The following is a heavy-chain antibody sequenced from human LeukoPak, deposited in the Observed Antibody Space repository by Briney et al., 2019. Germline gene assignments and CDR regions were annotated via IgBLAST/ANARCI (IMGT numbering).Heavy chain of an antibody. V-gene: IGHV5-51*01. CDR2: IYPGDSDT. Sequence: GESLKISCKASGYTFTTYWIGWGRQMPGKGLQGLGVIYPGDSDTRYSPSFQGQVTISADKSISTAYLQWTSLKASDTAMFYCARSEPRGRSFDIWGHGTMVTVSS. CDR1: GYTFTTYW. D-gene: IGHD1-14*01. J-gene: IGHJ3*02. CDR3: ARSEPRGRSFDI.